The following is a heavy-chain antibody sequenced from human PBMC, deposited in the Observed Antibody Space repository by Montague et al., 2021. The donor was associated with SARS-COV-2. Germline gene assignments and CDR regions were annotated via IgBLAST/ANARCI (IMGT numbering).Heavy chain of an antibody. CDR3: AREYLPPLWFGELDYYGMDV. D-gene: IGHD3-10*01. CDR1: GDSVSSNSAA. V-gene: IGHV6-1*01. J-gene: IGHJ6*02. CDR2: TYYRSKWYN. Sequence: CAISGDSVSSNSAAWNWIRQSPSRGLEWLGRTYYRSKWYNDYAVSVKSRITINPDTSKNQFSLQLNSVTPEDTAVYYCAREYLPPLWFGELDYYGMDVWGQGTTVTVSS.